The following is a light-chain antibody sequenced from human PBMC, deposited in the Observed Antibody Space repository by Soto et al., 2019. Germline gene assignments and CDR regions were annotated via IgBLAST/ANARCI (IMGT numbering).Light chain of an antibody. CDR1: QSISSW. Sequence: QMASSHAPPSASVGASVTITCRASQSISSWLAWFQQKPGKAPKLLIYDASSLESGVPSRFSGSGSGTEFTLTISSLQPDDFATYYCQQDNTYSPKFGQGTKVEVK. V-gene: IGKV1-5*01. CDR2: DAS. J-gene: IGKJ1*01. CDR3: QQDNTYSPK.